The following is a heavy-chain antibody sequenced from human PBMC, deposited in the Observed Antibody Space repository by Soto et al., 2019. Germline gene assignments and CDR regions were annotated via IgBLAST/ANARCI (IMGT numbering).Heavy chain of an antibody. D-gene: IGHD6-19*01. V-gene: IGHV3-74*01. CDR1: GFTFSNYW. CDR3: ARVLKSSGWDNDVFDI. Sequence: GSLRLSCAASGFTFSNYWMHWVRQAPGKGLVWVSRIDTYGSATRYADSVKGRFTISRDNAKNTLYLQMNTLRAEDTAVYYCARVLKSSGWDNDVFDIWGQGTMVTVS. CDR2: IDTYGSAT. J-gene: IGHJ3*02.